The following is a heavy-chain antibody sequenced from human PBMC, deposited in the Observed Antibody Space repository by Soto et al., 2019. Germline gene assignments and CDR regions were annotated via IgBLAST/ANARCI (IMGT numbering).Heavy chain of an antibody. Sequence: LSLTCNVSGGSMKRSPYYWGWVRQPPGKGLEWIGSLYVVGSTYYNPSLRSRVTIFADTSRNQFSLRLSSVTAADTAVYYCARDNGSGRSFDYWGQGTLVTVSS. CDR1: GGSMKRSPYY. CDR3: ARDNGSGRSFDY. J-gene: IGHJ4*02. D-gene: IGHD3-10*01. CDR2: LYVVGST. V-gene: IGHV4-39*07.